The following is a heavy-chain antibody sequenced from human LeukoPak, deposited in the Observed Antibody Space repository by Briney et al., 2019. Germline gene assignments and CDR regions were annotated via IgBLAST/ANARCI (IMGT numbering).Heavy chain of an antibody. Sequence: SETLSLTCAVYGGSFSGYYWSWIRQPPGKGLEWIGEINHSGSTNYNPSLKSRVTISVDTSKNQFSLKPSSVTAADTAVYYCARGLRGSRFDYWGQGTLVTVSS. D-gene: IGHD2-15*01. V-gene: IGHV4-34*01. CDR2: INHSGST. J-gene: IGHJ4*02. CDR1: GGSFSGYY. CDR3: ARGLRGSRFDY.